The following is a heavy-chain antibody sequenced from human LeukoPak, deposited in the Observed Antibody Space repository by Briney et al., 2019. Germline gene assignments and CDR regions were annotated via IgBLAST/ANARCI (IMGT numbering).Heavy chain of an antibody. V-gene: IGHV4-34*01. J-gene: IGHJ4*02. CDR1: GGSFSGYY. CDR2: INHSGST. Sequence: SETLSLTCAVYGGSFSGYYWSWIRQPPGKGLEWIGEINHSGSTNYNPSLKSRVTISVDTSKNQFSLKLSSVTAADTAVYYCARGRGGVLTGYYISPFDYWGQGTLVTVSS. CDR3: ARGRGGVLTGYYISPFDY. D-gene: IGHD3-9*01.